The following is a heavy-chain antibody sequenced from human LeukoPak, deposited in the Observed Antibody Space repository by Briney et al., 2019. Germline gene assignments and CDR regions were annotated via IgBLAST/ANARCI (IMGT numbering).Heavy chain of an antibody. Sequence: PSETLSLTCTVSGGSISSYYWSWIRQPPGKGLEWIGHIYYSGSTNYNPSLKSRVTISVDTSKNQFSLKLSSVTAADTAVYYCARGIWFGELRFDPWGQGTLVTVSS. J-gene: IGHJ5*02. CDR3: ARGIWFGELRFDP. CDR1: GGSISSYY. D-gene: IGHD3-10*01. CDR2: IYYSGST. V-gene: IGHV4-59*08.